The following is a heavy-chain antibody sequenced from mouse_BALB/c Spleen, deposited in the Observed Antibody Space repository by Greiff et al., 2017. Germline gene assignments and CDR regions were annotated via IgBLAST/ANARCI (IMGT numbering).Heavy chain of an antibody. CDR3: ARSLYDGYYVGFAY. CDR1: GYSFTGYF. V-gene: IGHV1-20*02. D-gene: IGHD2-3*01. J-gene: IGHJ3*01. Sequence: VQLQQSGPELVKPGASVKISCKASGYSFTGYFMNWVMQSHGKSLEWIGRINPYNGDTFYNQKFKGKATLTVDKSSSTAHMELRSLASEDSAVYYCARSLYDGYYVGFAYWGQGTLVTVSA. CDR2: INPYNGDT.